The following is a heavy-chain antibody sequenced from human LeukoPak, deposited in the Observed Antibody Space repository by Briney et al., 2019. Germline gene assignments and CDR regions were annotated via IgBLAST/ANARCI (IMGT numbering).Heavy chain of an antibody. CDR1: GFTFDDYA. CDR3: AKGRTITMIVVADAFDI. Sequence: GGSLRLSCAASGFTFDDYAMHWVRQAPGKGLEWVSLISGDGGSTYYADSVKGRFPISRENSKNSLYLQMNSLRTEDTALYYCAKGRTITMIVVADAFDIWGQGTMVTVSS. V-gene: IGHV3-43*02. CDR2: ISGDGGST. D-gene: IGHD3-22*01. J-gene: IGHJ3*02.